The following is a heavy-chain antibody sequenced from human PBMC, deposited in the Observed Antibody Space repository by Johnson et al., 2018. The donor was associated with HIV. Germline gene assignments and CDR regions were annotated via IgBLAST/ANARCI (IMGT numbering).Heavy chain of an antibody. V-gene: IGHV3-13*01. CDR3: ARESANSGRYSGAFDI. CDR1: GFTFSSYD. J-gene: IGHJ3*02. CDR2: IGTAGDT. D-gene: IGHD1-26*01. Sequence: VQLVESGGGLVQPGGSLRLSCAASGFTFSSYDMHWVRQATGKGLEWVSAIGTAGDTYYPGSVKGRFTISRENAKNTLYLQMNSMRAEDTAVYYCARESANSGRYSGAFDIWGQGTMVTVSS.